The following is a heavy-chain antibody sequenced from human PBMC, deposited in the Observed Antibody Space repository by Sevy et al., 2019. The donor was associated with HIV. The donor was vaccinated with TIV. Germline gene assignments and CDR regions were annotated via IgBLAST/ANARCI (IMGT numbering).Heavy chain of an antibody. V-gene: IGHV4-59*08. CDR1: GDSITSLY. D-gene: IGHD1-26*01. Sequence: SETLSLTCTVSGDSITSLYWNWIRQPPGKGLEWIANIYYNGHINYNPSLKSRVTLSLDTSKNQFSLRLSSVTAADTAMYYCEGENAWGRGYSWGQGTLVTVSS. CDR2: IYYNGHI. CDR3: EGENAWGRGYS. J-gene: IGHJ4*02.